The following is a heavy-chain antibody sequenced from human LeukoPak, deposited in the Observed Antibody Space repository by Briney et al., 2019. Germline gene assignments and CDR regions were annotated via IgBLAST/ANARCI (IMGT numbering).Heavy chain of an antibody. Sequence: ARSLRLSCVASGFTFSNHGMHWVRHAPGKGLEWVALISYDGSKRYHADSVKGRFTISRDDSKNTLYLQMNSLTAEDTALYYCARDYSGNYCFDYWGQGTLVTVSS. J-gene: IGHJ4*02. CDR3: ARDYSGNYCFDY. CDR1: GFTFSNHG. D-gene: IGHD1-26*01. CDR2: ISYDGSKR. V-gene: IGHV3-30*04.